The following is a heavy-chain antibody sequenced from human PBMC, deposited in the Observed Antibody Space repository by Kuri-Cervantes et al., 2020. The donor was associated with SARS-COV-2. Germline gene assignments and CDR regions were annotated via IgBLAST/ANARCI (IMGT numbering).Heavy chain of an antibody. CDR1: GFTFSSYA. CDR2: ISSSSFYI. Sequence: LSLTCAASGFTFSSYAMHWVRQAPGKGLEWVSSISSSSFYIYYADSVKGRFTISRDNAKNSLYLQMNSLRAEDTAVYYCARAGVKDIVATITSYYYYYGMDVWGQGTTVTVSS. CDR3: ARAGVKDIVATITSYYYYYGMDV. D-gene: IGHD5-12*01. J-gene: IGHJ6*02. V-gene: IGHV3-21*01.